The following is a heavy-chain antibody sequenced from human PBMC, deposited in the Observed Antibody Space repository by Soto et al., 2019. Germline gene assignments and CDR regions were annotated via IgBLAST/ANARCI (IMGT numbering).Heavy chain of an antibody. CDR1: GGSISSGGYY. J-gene: IGHJ6*03. V-gene: IGHV4-31*03. CDR3: ARGAPRYYYYYMDV. CDR2: IYYSGST. D-gene: IGHD4-17*01. Sequence: QVQLQESGPGLVKPSQTLSLTCTFSGGSISSGGYYWSWIRQHPGKGLEWIGYIYYSGSTYYNPPRTSRVTITVDTSKNQFSLKLSSVTAADTAVYYCARGAPRYYYYYMDVWGKGTTVTVSS.